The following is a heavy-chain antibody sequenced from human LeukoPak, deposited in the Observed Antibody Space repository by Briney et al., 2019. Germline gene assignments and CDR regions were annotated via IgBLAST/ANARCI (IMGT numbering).Heavy chain of an antibody. V-gene: IGHV3-48*01. J-gene: IGHJ4*02. Sequence: GGSLRLSCAASGFTFSSYSMNWVRQAPGKGLEWVSYISSSSSTIYYADSVKGRFTISRDNAKNSLYLQMNSLRAEDTAVYYCARGEDYVWGSYLPGPFDYCGQGTLVTVSS. CDR3: ARGEDYVWGSYLPGPFDY. CDR1: GFTFSSYS. CDR2: ISSSSSTI. D-gene: IGHD3-16*02.